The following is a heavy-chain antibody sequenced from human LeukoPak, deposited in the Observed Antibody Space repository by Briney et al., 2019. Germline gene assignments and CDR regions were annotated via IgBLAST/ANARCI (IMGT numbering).Heavy chain of an antibody. J-gene: IGHJ4*02. CDR1: GYTFSDHG. CDR3: ANPYDSSGYSRH. Sequence: GGSLRLSCVASGYTFSDHGMHWVRQAPGKGLEWVSAISGSGGSTYYADSVKGRFTISRDNSKNTLYLQMNSLRAEDTAVYYCANPYDSSGYSRHWGQGTLVTVSS. V-gene: IGHV3-23*01. D-gene: IGHD3-22*01. CDR2: ISGSGGST.